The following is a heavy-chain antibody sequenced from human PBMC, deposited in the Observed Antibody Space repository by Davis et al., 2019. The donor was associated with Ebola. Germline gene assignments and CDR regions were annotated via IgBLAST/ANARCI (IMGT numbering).Heavy chain of an antibody. CDR1: GFTFSDYY. CDR2: ITADGSSS. Sequence: PGGSLRLSCAASGFTFSDYYMSWIRQAPGKGLEWVSRITADGSSSSYADSVKGRFTISRDNAKNTLYLQMNSLKTEDTAVYYCTTVTDYGMDVWGKGTTVTVSS. CDR3: TTVTDYGMDV. V-gene: IGHV3-74*01. J-gene: IGHJ6*04.